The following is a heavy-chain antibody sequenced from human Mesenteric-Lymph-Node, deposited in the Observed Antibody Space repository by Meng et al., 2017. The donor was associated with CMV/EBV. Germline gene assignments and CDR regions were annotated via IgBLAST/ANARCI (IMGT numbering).Heavy chain of an antibody. CDR2: IKSKTDGGTT. CDR3: TTKYCTNGVCHGYYYYYYGMDV. J-gene: IGHJ6*02. V-gene: IGHV3-15*01. D-gene: IGHD2-8*01. Sequence: GGSLRLSCAASGFTFSNAWMSWVRQAPGKGLEWVGRIKSKTDGGTTDYAAPVKGRFTISRDDSKNTLYLQMNSLKTEDTAVYYCTTKYCTNGVCHGYYYYYYGMDVWGQGTTVTVSS. CDR1: GFTFSNAW.